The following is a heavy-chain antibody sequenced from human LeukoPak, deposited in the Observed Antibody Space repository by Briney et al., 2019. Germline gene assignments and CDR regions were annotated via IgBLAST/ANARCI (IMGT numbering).Heavy chain of an antibody. CDR2: IYYSGST. Sequence: SETLSLTCTVSGGSISSSSYYWSWIRQPPGKGLEWIGYIYYSGSTNYNPSLKSRVTISVDTSKNQFSLKLSSVTAADTAVYYCARATRYYYYYGMDVWGQGTTVTVSS. D-gene: IGHD4-11*01. J-gene: IGHJ6*02. CDR1: GGSISSSSYY. V-gene: IGHV4-61*01. CDR3: ARATRYYYYYGMDV.